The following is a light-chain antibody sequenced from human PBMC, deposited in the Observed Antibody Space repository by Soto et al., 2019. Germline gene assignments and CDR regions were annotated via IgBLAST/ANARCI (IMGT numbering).Light chain of an antibody. V-gene: IGLV4-69*01. CDR1: SGHSSYA. CDR3: QTWGTWAV. Sequence: QPVLTQSPSASASLGASVKLTCTLSSGHSSYAIAWHQQQPEKGPRYLMKLNSDGSHSKGDGIPDRFSGSSSGAERYLTISSLQSEDEADSYCQTWGTWAVFGGGIKLTVL. CDR2: LNSDGSH. J-gene: IGLJ2*01.